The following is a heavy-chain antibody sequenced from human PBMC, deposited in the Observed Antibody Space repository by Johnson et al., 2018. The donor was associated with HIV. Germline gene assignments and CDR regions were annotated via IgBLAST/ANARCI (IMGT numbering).Heavy chain of an antibody. CDR3: AKDPRSGPPVRGAFDI. V-gene: IGHV3-30*02. D-gene: IGHD3-3*01. CDR1: GFTFSSYG. CDR2: IRYDGSNK. Sequence: QVQLVESGGGVVQPGGSLRLSCAASGFTFSSYGMHWVRQAPGKGLAWVAFIRYDGSNKYYADSVKGRFTISRGNSKNTLYLQMNRLRAEDTALYYCAKDPRSGPPVRGAFDIWGQGTMVTVSS. J-gene: IGHJ3*02.